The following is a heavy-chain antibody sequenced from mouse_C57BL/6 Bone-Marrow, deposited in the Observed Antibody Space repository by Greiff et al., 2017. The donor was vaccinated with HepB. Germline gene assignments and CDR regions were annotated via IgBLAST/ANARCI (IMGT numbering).Heavy chain of an antibody. D-gene: IGHD2-4*01. CDR1: GYTFTSYG. CDR3: ARHTSYDYYLAY. Sequence: VQLMESGAELVRPGASVKLSCKASGYTFTSYGISWVKQRTGQGLEWIGEIYPRSGNTYYNEKFKGKATLTADKSSSTAYMELRSLTSEDSAVYFCARHTSYDYYLAYWGQGTLVTVSA. V-gene: IGHV1-81*01. J-gene: IGHJ3*01. CDR2: IYPRSGNT.